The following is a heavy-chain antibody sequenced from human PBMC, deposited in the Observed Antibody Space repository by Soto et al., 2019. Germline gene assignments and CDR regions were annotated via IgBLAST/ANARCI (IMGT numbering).Heavy chain of an antibody. D-gene: IGHD4-17*01. Sequence: SETLSLTCTVSGGSISSYYWSWIRQPPGKGLEWIGYIYYSGSTNYNPSLKSRVTISVDTSKNQFSLKLSSVTAADTAVYYCARHSTTVVTHWYFDLWGRGTLVTVSS. CDR2: IYYSGST. V-gene: IGHV4-59*01. J-gene: IGHJ2*01. CDR1: GGSISSYY. CDR3: ARHSTTVVTHWYFDL.